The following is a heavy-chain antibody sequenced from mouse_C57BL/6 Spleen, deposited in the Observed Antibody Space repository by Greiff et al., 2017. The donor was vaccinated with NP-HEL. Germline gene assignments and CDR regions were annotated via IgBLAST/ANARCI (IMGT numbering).Heavy chain of an antibody. J-gene: IGHJ4*01. V-gene: IGHV1-82*01. CDR1: GYAFSSSW. CDR2: IYPGDGDT. CDR3: ARDYYYDGSSPYYAMDY. D-gene: IGHD1-1*01. Sequence: VQLQQSGPELVKPGASVKISCKASGYAFSSSWMNWVKQRPGKGLEWIGRIYPGDGDTNYNGKFKGKATLTPTKSSSTAYMQISSLTSEDSAVYFCARDYYYDGSSPYYAMDYWGQGTSVTVSS.